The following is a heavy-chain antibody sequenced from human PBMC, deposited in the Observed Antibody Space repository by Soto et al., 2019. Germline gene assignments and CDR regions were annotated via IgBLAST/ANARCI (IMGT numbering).Heavy chain of an antibody. CDR3: ASSRGWYTGEVDY. CDR1: GGSISSSSYY. Sequence: SETLSLTCTVSGGSISSSSYYWGWIRQPPGKGLEWIGSIYYSGSTYYNPSLKSRVTISVDTSKNQFSLKLSSVTAADTAVYYCASSRGWYTGEVDYWGQGTLVTVSS. V-gene: IGHV4-39*01. CDR2: IYYSGST. J-gene: IGHJ4*02. D-gene: IGHD6-19*01.